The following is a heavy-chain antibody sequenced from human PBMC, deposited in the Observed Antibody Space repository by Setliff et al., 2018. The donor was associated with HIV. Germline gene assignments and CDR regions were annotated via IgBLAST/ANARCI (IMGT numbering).Heavy chain of an antibody. V-gene: IGHV4-61*09. Sequence: SETLSLTCNVSGASITSGSYYWSWIRRPAGKGLEWIGHIYSRGPTNYNPSLRSRVIISVDTSKNQLSLSLSSVTAADTAVYYCARLRVGSGNWFDPWGQGTLVTVSS. CDR1: GASITSGSYY. J-gene: IGHJ5*02. CDR3: ARLRVGSGNWFDP. CDR2: IYSRGPT. D-gene: IGHD3-10*01.